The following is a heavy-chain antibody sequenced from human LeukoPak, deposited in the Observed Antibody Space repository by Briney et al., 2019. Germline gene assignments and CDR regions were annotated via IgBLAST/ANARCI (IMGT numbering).Heavy chain of an antibody. D-gene: IGHD3-22*01. CDR3: ARVDYYDSSGRDAFDI. V-gene: IGHV3-48*01. J-gene: IGHJ3*02. CDR1: GFTFSNAW. CDR2: ISGSSSTI. Sequence: PGGSLRLSCAASGFTFSNAWMSWVRQAPGKGLEWVSYISGSSSTIYYADSVKGRFTISRDNAKNSLYLQMNSLRAEDTAVYYCARVDYYDSSGRDAFDIWGQGTMVTVSS.